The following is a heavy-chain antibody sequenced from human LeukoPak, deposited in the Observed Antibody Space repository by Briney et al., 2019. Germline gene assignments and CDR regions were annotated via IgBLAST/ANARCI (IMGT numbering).Heavy chain of an antibody. Sequence: PSETLSLTCTVSGGSISSSSLYWGWIRQPPGKGLEWIGSIYYSGSTNYNPSLKSRVTISVDTSKNQFSLKLSSVTAADTAVYYCARTTEGYCRGRSCYSYYYYMDVWGKGTTVTVSS. CDR3: ARTTEGYCRGRSCYSYYYYMDV. V-gene: IGHV4-39*07. CDR2: IYYSGST. D-gene: IGHD2-15*01. J-gene: IGHJ6*03. CDR1: GGSISSSSLY.